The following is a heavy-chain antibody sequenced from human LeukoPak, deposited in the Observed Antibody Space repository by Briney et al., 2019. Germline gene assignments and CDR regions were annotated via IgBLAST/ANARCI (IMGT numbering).Heavy chain of an antibody. CDR1: GGAISSSY. Sequence: SETLSLTCTVSGGAISSSYWNWFRQPPGKGLEWIGYMYYIGTTNYNPSLKSRVTISVDTSKNQFSLKLSSVTAADTAVYYCARVRDGYTKFDYWGQGTLVTVSS. D-gene: IGHD5-24*01. CDR3: ARVRDGYTKFDY. CDR2: MYYIGTT. V-gene: IGHV4-59*01. J-gene: IGHJ4*02.